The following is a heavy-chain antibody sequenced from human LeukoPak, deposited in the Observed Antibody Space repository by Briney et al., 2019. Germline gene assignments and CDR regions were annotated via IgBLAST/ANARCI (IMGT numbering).Heavy chain of an antibody. CDR2: ISGSGGST. D-gene: IGHD3-10*01. CDR3: AKVSGLCGSGSYPHDAFDI. Sequence: GGSLRLSCAASGFTFSSYAMSWVRQAPGKGLEWVSAISGSGGSTYYADSVKGRFTISRDNSKNTLYLQMNSLRAEDAAVYYCAKVSGLCGSGSYPHDAFDIWGQGTMVTVSS. V-gene: IGHV3-23*01. J-gene: IGHJ3*02. CDR1: GFTFSSYA.